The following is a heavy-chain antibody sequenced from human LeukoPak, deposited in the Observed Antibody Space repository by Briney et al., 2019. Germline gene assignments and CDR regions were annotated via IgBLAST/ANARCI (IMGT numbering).Heavy chain of an antibody. Sequence: SQTLSLTCAVSGGSISSGGYSWSWIRQPPGKGLEWIGYIYYSGSTYYNPSLKSRVTISVDTSKNQFSLKLSSVTAADTAVYYCAARSGYDSSGRDYWGQGTLVTVSS. D-gene: IGHD3-22*01. V-gene: IGHV4-30-4*08. CDR2: IYYSGST. CDR1: GGSISSGGYS. J-gene: IGHJ4*02. CDR3: AARSGYDSSGRDY.